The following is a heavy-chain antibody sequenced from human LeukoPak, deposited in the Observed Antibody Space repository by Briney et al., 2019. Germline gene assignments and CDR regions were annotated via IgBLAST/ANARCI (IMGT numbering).Heavy chain of an antibody. J-gene: IGHJ6*02. CDR2: IKHDGSEK. CDR3: ARAKARPHCTNGVCFPNYYYYYGMDV. V-gene: IGHV3-7*01. D-gene: IGHD2-8*01. Sequence: GGSLRLSCAASGFTFSTDWMHWVRQAPGKGLEWVANIKHDGSEKYYVDSVKGRFTISRDNAKNSLYLQMNSLRAEDTAVYYCARAKARPHCTNGVCFPNYYYYYGMDVWGQGTTVTVSS. CDR1: GFTFSTDW.